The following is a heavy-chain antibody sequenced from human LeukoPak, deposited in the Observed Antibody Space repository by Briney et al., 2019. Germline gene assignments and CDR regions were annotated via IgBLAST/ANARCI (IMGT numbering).Heavy chain of an antibody. CDR3: ARGGYYGSGNDFRFDP. V-gene: IGHV4-61*02. CDR1: GGSINSGSYY. J-gene: IGHJ5*02. CDR2: IYTSGST. D-gene: IGHD3-10*01. Sequence: SETLSLTCTVSGGSINSGSYYWSWIRQPAGKGLEWIGRIYTSGSTKYNPSLKSRVTISVDTSKNQFSLKLSSVTAADTAVYYCARGGYYGSGNDFRFDPWGQGTLVTVSS.